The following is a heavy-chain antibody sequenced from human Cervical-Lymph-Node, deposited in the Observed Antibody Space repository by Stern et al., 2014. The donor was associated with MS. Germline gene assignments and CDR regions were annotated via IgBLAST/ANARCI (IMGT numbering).Heavy chain of an antibody. CDR2: LNRSVGRT. CDR3: ARVLSLATSDS. Sequence: QVQLLQPGAEIRKPGASVKISCKASGDSFTTYYIHWVRQAPGQGLEWVALLNRSVGRTTYAQNFQDRVTVTGNTSTGTVDLEVAGLRYEDSAVYYCARVLSLATSDSWGQGTLVTVSS. CDR1: GDSFTTYY. V-gene: IGHV1-46*01. J-gene: IGHJ4*02. D-gene: IGHD6-13*01.